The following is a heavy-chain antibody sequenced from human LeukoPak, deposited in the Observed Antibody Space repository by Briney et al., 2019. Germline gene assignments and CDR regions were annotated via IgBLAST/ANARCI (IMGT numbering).Heavy chain of an antibody. D-gene: IGHD4-17*01. CDR2: ISYDGSNK. J-gene: IGHJ4*02. CDR1: GFTFSSYA. V-gene: IGHV3-30-3*01. Sequence: GGSLRLSCAASGFTFSSYAMHWVRQAPGKGLEWVAVISYDGSNKYYADSVKGRFTISRDNSKNTLYLQMNSLRAEDTAVYYCARPLDYGDSNVDYWGQGTLDTVSS. CDR3: ARPLDYGDSNVDY.